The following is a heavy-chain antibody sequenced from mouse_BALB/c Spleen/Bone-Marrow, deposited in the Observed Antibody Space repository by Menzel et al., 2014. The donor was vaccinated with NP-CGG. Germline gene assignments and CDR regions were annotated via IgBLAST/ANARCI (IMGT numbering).Heavy chain of an antibody. CDR1: GFTFTDYY. Sequence: DVMLVESGGGLVQPGGSLRLSCATSGFTFTDYYMNWVRQPPGKALEWLGFIRNKANGYTTEYSASVKGRFTISRDNSQNILYLQMNTLRAEDSATYYCARDKGRVFFDYWGQGTTRTVS. CDR2: IRNKANGYTT. J-gene: IGHJ2*01. V-gene: IGHV7-3*02. CDR3: ARDKGRVFFDY.